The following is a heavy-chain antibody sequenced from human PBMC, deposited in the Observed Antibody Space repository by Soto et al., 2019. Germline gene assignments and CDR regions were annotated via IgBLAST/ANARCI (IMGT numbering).Heavy chain of an antibody. Sequence: PGGSLRLSCAASGFTFSSYAMSWVRQAPGKGLEWVSAISGSGGSTYYANSVKGRFTISRDNTKNTLYLQMNSLRAEGTAVYYCARDNSSTIGIVKKPNCFDPWGQGTLVTVSS. J-gene: IGHJ5*02. CDR1: GFTFSSYA. D-gene: IGHD2-2*01. CDR3: ARDNSSTIGIVKKPNCFDP. V-gene: IGHV3-23*01. CDR2: ISGSGGST.